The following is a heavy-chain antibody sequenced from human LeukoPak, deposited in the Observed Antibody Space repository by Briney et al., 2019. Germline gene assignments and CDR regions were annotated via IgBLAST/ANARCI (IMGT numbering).Heavy chain of an antibody. CDR3: VRRGDASSGWGDHDF. CDR1: GFTFNRHA. V-gene: IGHV3-23*01. D-gene: IGHD6-19*01. J-gene: IGHJ4*02. Sequence: GGSLRLSCAASGFTFNRHAISWVRQAPGRGLEWVSTIGGSGDKTFYADSVEGRFTISRDNSKNMVHLQMTSLTGEDTALYYCVRRGDASSGWGDHDFWGQGALVTVSS. CDR2: IGGSGDKT.